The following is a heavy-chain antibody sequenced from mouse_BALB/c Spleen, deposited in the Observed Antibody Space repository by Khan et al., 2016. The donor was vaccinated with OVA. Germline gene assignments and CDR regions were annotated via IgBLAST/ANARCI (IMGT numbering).Heavy chain of an antibody. CDR3: ARPPITTVVATSYWFFDV. CDR2: ISSGGNYT. J-gene: IGHJ1*01. V-gene: IGHV5-9-3*01. D-gene: IGHD1-1*01. CDR1: GFTFSSYA. Sequence: EVELVESGGGLVQPGGSLKLSCAASGFTFSSYAMSWVRQTPEKRLERVATISSGGNYTYYPDSVKGRFTISRDNAKSTLYLQMSSLRSEDTAMFYCARPPITTVVATSYWFFDVWGAGTTVTVSS.